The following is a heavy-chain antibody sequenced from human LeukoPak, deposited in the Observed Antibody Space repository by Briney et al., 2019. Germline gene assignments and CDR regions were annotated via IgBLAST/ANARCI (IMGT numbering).Heavy chain of an antibody. CDR2: IYYSGST. CDR3: ARLLREVTTPYDNWFDP. D-gene: IGHD4-17*01. V-gene: IGHV4-59*08. Sequence: NPSETLSLTCTVSGGSISSYYWSWIRQPPGKGLEWIGYIYYSGSTNYNPSLKSRVTISVDTSKNQFSLKLSSVTAADTAVYYCARLLREVTTPYDNWFDPWGQGTLVTVSS. J-gene: IGHJ5*02. CDR1: GGSISSYY.